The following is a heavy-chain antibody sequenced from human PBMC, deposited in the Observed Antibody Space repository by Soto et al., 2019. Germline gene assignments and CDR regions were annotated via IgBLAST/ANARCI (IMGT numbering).Heavy chain of an antibody. CDR1: GYTFGSYA. CDR2: INAGYGNT. CDR3: ARDTGDGTFDF. V-gene: IGHV1-3*01. J-gene: IGHJ4*02. D-gene: IGHD7-27*01. Sequence: ASVKVSCKASGYTFGSYAMHWVRQAPGQGLEWMGWINAGYGNTKSSQKFQDRVTISRDTSASTAYMELTSLRSEDTAVYYCARDTGDGTFDFWGQGXLVTVSS.